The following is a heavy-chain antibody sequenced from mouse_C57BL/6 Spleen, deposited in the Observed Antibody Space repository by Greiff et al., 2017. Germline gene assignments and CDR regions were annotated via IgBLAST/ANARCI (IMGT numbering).Heavy chain of an antibody. V-gene: IGHV14-3*01. J-gene: IGHJ4*01. D-gene: IGHD6-2*01. CDR2: IDPANGNT. CDR3: AREVSFAMDY. Sequence: EVQLQQSVAELVRPGASVKLSCTASGFNFKNTYMHWVKQRPEQGLEWIGRIDPANGNTKYAPKFQGKATITADTSSNTAYLQLSSLTSEDAAIYYCAREVSFAMDYWGQGTSVTVSS. CDR1: GFNFKNTY.